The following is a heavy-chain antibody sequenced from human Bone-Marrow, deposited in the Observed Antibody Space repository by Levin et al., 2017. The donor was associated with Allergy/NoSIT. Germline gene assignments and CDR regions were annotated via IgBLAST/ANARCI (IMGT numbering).Heavy chain of an antibody. J-gene: IGHJ3*02. CDR3: ARDCVVAAFDAFDI. CDR1: EFTFSDYA. CDR2: ISATGGRT. Sequence: SGGSLRLSCAASEFTFSDYAMSWVRQAPGKGLEWVSAISATGGRTYYADSVKGRFTISRDNSRNTLFLQMNSLRAEDTAVYFCARDCVVAAFDAFDIWGQGTMVTVSS. V-gene: IGHV3-23*01. D-gene: IGHD2-15*01.